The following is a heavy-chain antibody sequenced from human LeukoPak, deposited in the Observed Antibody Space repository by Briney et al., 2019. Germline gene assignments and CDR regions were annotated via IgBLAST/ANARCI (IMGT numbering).Heavy chain of an antibody. CDR1: GGTFSSYT. V-gene: IGHV1-69*02. Sequence: SVKVSCKXSGGTFSSYTISWVRQAPGQGLEWMGRIIPILGIANYAQKFRGRVTITADKSTSTAYMELSSLRSEDTAVYYCARIHDFWRNRFDPWGQGTLVTVSS. CDR3: ARIHDFWRNRFDP. CDR2: IIPILGIA. J-gene: IGHJ5*02. D-gene: IGHD3-3*01.